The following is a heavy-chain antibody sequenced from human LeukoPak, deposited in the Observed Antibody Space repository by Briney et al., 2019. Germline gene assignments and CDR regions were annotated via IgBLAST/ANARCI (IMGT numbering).Heavy chain of an antibody. V-gene: IGHV4-34*01. CDR2: INHSGST. Sequence: SETLSLTCAVYGGSFSGYYWSWIRQPPGKGLEWIGEINHSGSTNYNPSLKSRVTISVDTSKNEFTRKLSSVTAADTAVYYCARGPAGYISGWFDYWGQGTLVTVSS. D-gene: IGHD6-19*01. J-gene: IGHJ4*02. CDR3: ARGPAGYISGWFDY. CDR1: GGSFSGYY.